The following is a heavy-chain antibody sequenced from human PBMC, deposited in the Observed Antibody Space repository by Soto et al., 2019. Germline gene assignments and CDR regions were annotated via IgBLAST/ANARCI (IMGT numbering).Heavy chain of an antibody. CDR2: ISSSSNSI. Sequence: LRLSCAASGFTFNDHYMDWARQAPGKGLQWISYISSSSNSIYYTDSVKGRFTISRDNSKNSLYLQMNSLRAEDTAVYYCAKDWTSIWGQGTMVTVSS. J-gene: IGHJ3*02. V-gene: IGHV3-11*01. CDR1: GFTFNDHY. D-gene: IGHD3-3*01. CDR3: AKDWTSI.